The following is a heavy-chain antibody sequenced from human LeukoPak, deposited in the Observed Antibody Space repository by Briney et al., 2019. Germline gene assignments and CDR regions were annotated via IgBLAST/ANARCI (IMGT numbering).Heavy chain of an antibody. Sequence: GGSLRLSCAASGFTFSGFWMHWVRQASGKGLVWVSRINSDGSSTSYADSVKGRFTISRDNAKNTLYLQMNSLRAEDTAVYYCAGGLGGLDYWGQGALVTVSS. CDR2: INSDGSST. CDR3: AGGLGGLDY. CDR1: GFTFSGFW. V-gene: IGHV3-74*01. D-gene: IGHD1-26*01. J-gene: IGHJ4*02.